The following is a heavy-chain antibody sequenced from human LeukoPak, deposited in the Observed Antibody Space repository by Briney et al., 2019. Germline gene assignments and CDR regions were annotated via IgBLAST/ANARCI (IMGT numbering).Heavy chain of an antibody. CDR2: ITSSSYI. Sequence: GGSLRLSCAVSGFTFSTYEMNWVRQAPGKGLEWVSYITSSSYIYYADSLKGRFTISRDNAKNSLYLQMNSLRAEDTAVYYCARAGYGDFYYYMDVWGKGTTVTVSS. V-gene: IGHV3-21*05. CDR1: GFTFSTYE. D-gene: IGHD4-17*01. J-gene: IGHJ6*03. CDR3: ARAGYGDFYYYMDV.